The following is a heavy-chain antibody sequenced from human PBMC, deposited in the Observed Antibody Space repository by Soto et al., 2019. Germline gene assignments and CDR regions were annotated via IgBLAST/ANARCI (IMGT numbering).Heavy chain of an antibody. CDR2: INAGNGNT. D-gene: IGHD3-22*01. V-gene: IGHV1-3*01. Sequence: ASVKVSCKASGYTFTSYAMHWVRQAPGQRXEWMGWINAGNGNTKYSQKFQGRVTITRDTSASTAYMELSSLRSEDTAVYYCARTKGHYYDSSGYPNWFDPWGQGTLVTVS. CDR3: ARTKGHYYDSSGYPNWFDP. J-gene: IGHJ5*02. CDR1: GYTFTSYA.